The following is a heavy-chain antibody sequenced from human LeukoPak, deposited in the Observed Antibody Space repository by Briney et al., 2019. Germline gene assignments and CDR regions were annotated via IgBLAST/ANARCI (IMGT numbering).Heavy chain of an antibody. CDR1: GGTFISYA. CDR3: ARDDSSGYYYDAFDI. Sequence: GASVKVSCKASGGTFISYAISWVRQAPGQGLEWMGGIIPIFGTANYAQKFQGRVTITADESTSTAYMELSSLRSEDTAVYYCARDDSSGYYYDAFDIWGQGTMVTVSS. V-gene: IGHV1-69*13. D-gene: IGHD3-22*01. J-gene: IGHJ3*02. CDR2: IIPIFGTA.